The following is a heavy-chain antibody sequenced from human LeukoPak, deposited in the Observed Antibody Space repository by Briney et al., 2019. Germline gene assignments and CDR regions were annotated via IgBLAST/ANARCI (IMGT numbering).Heavy chain of an antibody. CDR1: GYTFTAYY. J-gene: IGHJ4*02. D-gene: IGHD1-26*01. CDR3: AREQYSGSYD. CDR2: INPNTGGT. V-gene: IGHV1-2*02. Sequence: GASVKVSCKASGYTFTAYYMHWVRQAPGQGLEWMGWINPNTGGTNYAQKFQGRVTMTTDTSTSTAYMELRSLRSDDTAVYYCAREQYSGSYDWGQGTLVTVSS.